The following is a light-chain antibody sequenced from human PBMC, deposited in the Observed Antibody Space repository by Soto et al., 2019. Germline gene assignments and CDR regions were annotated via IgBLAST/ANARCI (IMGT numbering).Light chain of an antibody. Sequence: SALTQPPSASGSPGQSVTISCTGTSSDVGGYDLVSWYQQHPGKAPKLILYEVAKRPSGVPARFSGSKSGNTASLTVSELQADDESDYYCSSFAGNNNLFGGGTKLTVL. J-gene: IGLJ2*01. CDR2: EVA. CDR3: SSFAGNNNL. V-gene: IGLV2-8*01. CDR1: SSDVGGYDL.